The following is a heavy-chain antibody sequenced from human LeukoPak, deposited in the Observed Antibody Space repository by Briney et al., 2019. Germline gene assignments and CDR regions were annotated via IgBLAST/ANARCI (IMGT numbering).Heavy chain of an antibody. CDR2: ITNSGTTI. J-gene: IGHJ4*02. Sequence: GGSLRLSCVASGFTFSNYWMSWIRQAPGKGLEWVSYITNSGTTIYYADSVKGRFTISRDNAKNSLYLQMNSLRAEDTAVYYCARDMGIGLTMVRGVLDYWGQGTLVTVSS. CDR1: GFTFSNYW. CDR3: ARDMGIGLTMVRGVLDY. D-gene: IGHD3-10*01. V-gene: IGHV3-11*01.